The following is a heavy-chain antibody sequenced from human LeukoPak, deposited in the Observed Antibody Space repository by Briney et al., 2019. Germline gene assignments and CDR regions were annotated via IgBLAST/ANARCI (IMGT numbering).Heavy chain of an antibody. CDR3: ARGGVTTYRDY. V-gene: IGHV3-21*01. CDR2: ISSSSSYI. CDR1: GFTFSSYS. Sequence: TGGSLRLSCAASGFTFSSYSMNGVRQAPGKGLEWVSSISSSSSYIYYADSVKGRFTISRDNAKNSLYLQMNSLRAEDTAVYYCARGGVTTYRDYWGQGTLVTVSS. D-gene: IGHD4-17*01. J-gene: IGHJ4*02.